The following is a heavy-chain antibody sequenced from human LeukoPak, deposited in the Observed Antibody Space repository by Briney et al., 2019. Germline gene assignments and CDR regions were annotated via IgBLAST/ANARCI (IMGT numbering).Heavy chain of an antibody. Sequence: SQTLSLTCTVSGGSISSGGYYWSWLRQHPGTGLEWIGYIYYSGSTYYNPSLKSRVTISVDTSKNQFSLKLSSVTAADTAVYYCARVVATVTTIERHFDYWGQGTLVTVSS. D-gene: IGHD4-17*01. V-gene: IGHV4-31*03. CDR2: IYYSGST. J-gene: IGHJ4*02. CDR3: ARVVATVTTIERHFDY. CDR1: GGSISSGGYY.